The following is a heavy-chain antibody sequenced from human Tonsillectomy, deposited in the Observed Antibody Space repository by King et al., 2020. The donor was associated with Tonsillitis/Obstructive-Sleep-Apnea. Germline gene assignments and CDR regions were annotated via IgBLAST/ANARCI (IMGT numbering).Heavy chain of an antibody. D-gene: IGHD6-13*01. CDR1: GFTFSSYA. CDR2: ISYDGSNK. CDR3: ARSRAAAGPSVDY. Sequence: VQLVESGGGVVQPGRSLRLSCAASGFTFSSYAMHWVRQAPGKGLEWVAVISYDGSNKYYADSVKGRFTISRDNSKNTLYLQMNSLRAEDTAVYYCARSRAAAGPSVDYGGQGTLVTVSS. J-gene: IGHJ4*02. V-gene: IGHV3-30*04.